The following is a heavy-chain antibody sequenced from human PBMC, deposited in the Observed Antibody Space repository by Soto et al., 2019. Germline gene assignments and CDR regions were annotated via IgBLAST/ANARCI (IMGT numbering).Heavy chain of an antibody. J-gene: IGHJ6*03. Sequence: SPTLSLTCAISGDSVSSNSAAWNWIRQSPSRGLEWLGRTYYRSKWYNDYAVSVKSRITINPDTSKNQFSLQLNSVTPEDTAVYYCAREDIVVVPAAMNYYYYYMDVWGKGTTVTVSS. D-gene: IGHD2-2*01. CDR3: AREDIVVVPAAMNYYYYYMDV. CDR2: TYYRSKWYN. V-gene: IGHV6-1*01. CDR1: GDSVSSNSAA.